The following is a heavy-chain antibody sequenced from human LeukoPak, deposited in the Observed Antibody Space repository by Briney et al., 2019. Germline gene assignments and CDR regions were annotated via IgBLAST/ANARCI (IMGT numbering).Heavy chain of an antibody. D-gene: IGHD6-19*01. CDR1: GFTFDDYG. CDR2: INWNGGST. V-gene: IGHV3-20*04. J-gene: IGHJ3*02. CDR3: AREGWSSGGSSGAFDI. Sequence: PGGTLRLSCAASGFTFDDYGMSWVRQAPGKGLEWVSGINWNGGSTGYADSVKGRFTISRDNAKNSLYLQMNSLRAEDTALYCCAREGWSSGGSSGAFDIWGQGTMVTVSS.